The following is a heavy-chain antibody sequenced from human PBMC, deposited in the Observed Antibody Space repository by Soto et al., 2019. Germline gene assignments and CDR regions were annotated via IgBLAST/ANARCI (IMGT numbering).Heavy chain of an antibody. J-gene: IGHJ6*02. V-gene: IGHV3-74*01. CDR3: ATDGSYAQHV. CDR1: GFTFSNTW. Sequence: GGSLRLSCAASGFTFSNTWMHWVRQAPGKGLVWVSHINSDGTTTTYADSVKGRFTISRDNAKNTVHLQMNSLRAEDTAVYYCATDGSYAQHVWGRGTKVTVSS. CDR2: INSDGTTT. D-gene: IGHD2-2*01.